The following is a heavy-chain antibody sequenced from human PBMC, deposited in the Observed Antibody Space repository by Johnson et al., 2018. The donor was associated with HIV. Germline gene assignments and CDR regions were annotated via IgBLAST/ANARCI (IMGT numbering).Heavy chain of an antibody. V-gene: IGHV3-30*14. J-gene: IGHJ3*02. D-gene: IGHD1-1*01. CDR2: ISYDGSNK. Sequence: VQLVESGGGVVQPGRSLRLSCAASGFTFSSYAMHWVRQAPGKGLEWVAVISYDGSNKYYADSVKGRFTISRDNSKNTLYLQMNSLRAEDTAVYYCARGEGVLGERQGAFDIWGQGTMVTVSS. CDR1: GFTFSSYA. CDR3: ARGEGVLGERQGAFDI.